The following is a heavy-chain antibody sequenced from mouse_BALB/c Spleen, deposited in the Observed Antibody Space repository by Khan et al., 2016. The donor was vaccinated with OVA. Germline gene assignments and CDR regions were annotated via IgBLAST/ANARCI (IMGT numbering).Heavy chain of an antibody. Sequence: QVQLKESGPGLVAPSQSLSITCTVSGFSLTSHGVSWVRQPPGKGLEWLGVIWGDGNTNYHSALISRLSISKDNSRNQVLLKLNSLPTDDTATYDGAKFFYGGISNWYIDVWGAGTAVTVSS. J-gene: IGHJ1*01. V-gene: IGHV2-3*01. CDR3: AKFFYGGISNWYIDV. CDR2: IWGDGNT. D-gene: IGHD1-1*01. CDR1: GFSLTSHG.